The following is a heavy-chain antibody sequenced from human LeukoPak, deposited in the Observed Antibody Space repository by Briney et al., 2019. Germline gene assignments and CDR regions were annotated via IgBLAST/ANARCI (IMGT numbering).Heavy chain of an antibody. Sequence: GGSLRLSCVASGFTFDDYAMHWVRQAPGKGLEWVSGISGSGDSTYYADSVKGRFTISRDNSKNTLYLQMNSLRVEDTATYYCAKVRAPSGWFNSDYWGQGTLVTVSS. CDR2: ISGSGDST. J-gene: IGHJ4*02. D-gene: IGHD6-19*01. CDR3: AKVRAPSGWFNSDY. CDR1: GFTFDDYA. V-gene: IGHV3-23*01.